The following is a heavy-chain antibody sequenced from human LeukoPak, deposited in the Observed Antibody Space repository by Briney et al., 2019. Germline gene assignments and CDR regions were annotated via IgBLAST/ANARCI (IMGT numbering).Heavy chain of an antibody. CDR2: INPDSGGT. V-gene: IGHV1-2*04. Sequence: ASVKVSCKASGYTFTGYYMHWVRQAPGQGLEWMGWINPDSGGTNYAQKLQGWVTMTRDTSINTAYMELSRLRSDDTAVYYCARGRVGATYNFDYWGQGTLVIVSS. D-gene: IGHD1-26*01. J-gene: IGHJ4*02. CDR1: GYTFTGYY. CDR3: ARGRVGATYNFDY.